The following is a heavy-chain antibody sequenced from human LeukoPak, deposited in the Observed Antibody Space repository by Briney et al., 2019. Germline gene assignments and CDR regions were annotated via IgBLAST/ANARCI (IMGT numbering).Heavy chain of an antibody. V-gene: IGHV4-61*02. J-gene: IGHJ4*02. CDR3: ARERGHELRFLEWWEVSEEEGIDY. CDR2: IYTSGST. D-gene: IGHD3-3*01. Sequence: SETLSLTCTVSGGSISSGSYYWGWIRQPAGKGLEWIGRIYTSGSTNYNPSLKSRVTISVDTSKNQFSLKLSSVTAADTAVYYCARERGHELRFLEWWEVSEEEGIDYWGQGTLVTVSS. CDR1: GGSISSGSYY.